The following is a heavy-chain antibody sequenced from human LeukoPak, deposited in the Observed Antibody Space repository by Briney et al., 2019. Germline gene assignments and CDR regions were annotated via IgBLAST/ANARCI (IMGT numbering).Heavy chain of an antibody. CDR3: ARQERGSSSENY. CDR1: GYSISSGYY. Sequence: PSETLSLTCAVSGYSISSGYYWGWIRQPPGKGLEWIGSIYYSGSTYYNPSLKSRVTISVDTSKNQFSLKLSSVTAADTAVYYCARQERGSSSENYWGQGTLVTVSS. D-gene: IGHD6-6*01. CDR2: IYYSGST. V-gene: IGHV4-38-2*01. J-gene: IGHJ4*02.